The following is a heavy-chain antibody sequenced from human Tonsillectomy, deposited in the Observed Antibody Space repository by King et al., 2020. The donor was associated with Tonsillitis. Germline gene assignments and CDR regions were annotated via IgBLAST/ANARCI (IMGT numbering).Heavy chain of an antibody. Sequence: VQLVESGAEVKKPGESLKISCKGSGYRFATYWIAWVRQMPGKGLEWMGIIYPDDSDTRYSPSFQGQVTISADKSINTAYLQWSSLKASDTAIYYCASLRGHDLDYWGQGTLATVSS. CDR1: GYRFATYW. CDR3: ASLRGHDLDY. V-gene: IGHV5-51*01. J-gene: IGHJ4*02. D-gene: IGHD3-10*01. CDR2: IYPDDSDT.